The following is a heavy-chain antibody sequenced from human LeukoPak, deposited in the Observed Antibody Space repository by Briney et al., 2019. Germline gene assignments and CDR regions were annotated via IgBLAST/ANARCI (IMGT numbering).Heavy chain of an antibody. V-gene: IGHV3-48*03. Sequence: SRGSLRLSCAASGFTFSTYEMNWVRQAPGKGLEWVAHVDSASTTQYADSVKGRFTISRDNAKNSMCLQMDSLRAEDTAVYYCARRRPYPLRDLDYWGQGTLVTVSS. CDR3: ARRRPYPLRDLDY. CDR1: GFTFSTYE. CDR2: VDSASTT. J-gene: IGHJ4*02. D-gene: IGHD4-17*01.